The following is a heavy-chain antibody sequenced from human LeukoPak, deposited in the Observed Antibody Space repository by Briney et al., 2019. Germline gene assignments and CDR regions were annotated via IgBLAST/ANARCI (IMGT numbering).Heavy chain of an antibody. CDR3: ARGRYSSRSGGYYFDI. CDR2: IKKDGIEK. V-gene: IGHV3-7*01. J-gene: IGHJ4*02. D-gene: IGHD2-2*01. Sequence: GGSLRLSCVVSGFTLSSDWMSWVREAPGKGLEWVANIKKDGIEKYYVESVKGRFTISRDNAKNSLYLQMNSLRAEDTAVYYCARGRYSSRSGGYYFDIWGQGTLVTVSS. CDR1: GFTLSSDW.